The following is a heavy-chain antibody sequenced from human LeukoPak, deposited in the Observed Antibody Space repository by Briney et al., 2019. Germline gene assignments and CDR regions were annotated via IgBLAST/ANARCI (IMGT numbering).Heavy chain of an antibody. D-gene: IGHD2-2*01. CDR1: GVTFSSYA. CDR3: AKGTVVVPAAYYYYMDV. Sequence: GGSLRLSCAASGVTFSSYAMSWVRQAPGKGLEWVSSISGTGSRAYYADSVKGRFIISRDNPENTLYVQMHSLRAEDTAVYYCAKGTVVVPAAYYYYMDVWGKGTPVTVSS. CDR2: ISGTGSRA. V-gene: IGHV3-23*01. J-gene: IGHJ6*03.